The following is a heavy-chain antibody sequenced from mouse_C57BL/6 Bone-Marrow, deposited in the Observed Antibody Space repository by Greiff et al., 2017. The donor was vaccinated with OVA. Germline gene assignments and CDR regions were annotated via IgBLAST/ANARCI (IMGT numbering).Heavy chain of an antibody. Sequence: VQLVESGAELVRPGTSVKVSCKASGYAFTNYLIEWVKQRPGQGLEWIGVINPGSGGTNYNEKFKGKATLTADKSSSTAYMQLSSLTSEDSAVYFCARSFTTVVAEYFDVWGTGTTVTVSS. V-gene: IGHV1-54*01. J-gene: IGHJ1*03. CDR3: ARSFTTVVAEYFDV. CDR2: INPGSGGT. D-gene: IGHD1-1*01. CDR1: GYAFTNYL.